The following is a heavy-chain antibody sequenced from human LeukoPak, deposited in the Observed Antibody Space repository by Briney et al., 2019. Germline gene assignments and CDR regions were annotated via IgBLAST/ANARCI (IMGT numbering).Heavy chain of an antibody. CDR3: AILNIAAARGWFDP. CDR2: INHSGST. D-gene: IGHD6-13*01. Sequence: SETLSLTCAVYGGSCSGYYWSWIRQPPGKGLEWIGEINHSGSTNYNPSLKSRVTISVDTSKNQFSLKLSSVTAADTAVYYCAILNIAAARGWFDPWGQGTLVTVSS. CDR1: GGSCSGYY. J-gene: IGHJ5*02. V-gene: IGHV4-34*01.